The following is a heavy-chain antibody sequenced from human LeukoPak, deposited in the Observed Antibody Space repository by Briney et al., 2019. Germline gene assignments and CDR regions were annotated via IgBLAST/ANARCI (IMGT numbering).Heavy chain of an antibody. J-gene: IGHJ6*02. V-gene: IGHV1-69*04. CDR3: ARFEGIFGVVRYYYYGMDV. Sequence: SVKVSCKASGGTFSSYAISWVRQAPGPGLEWMGRIIPIFGIANYAQKFQGRVTITADKSTSTAYMELSSLRSEDTAVYYCARFEGIFGVVRYYYYGMDVWGQGTTVTVSS. CDR2: IIPIFGIA. D-gene: IGHD3-3*01. CDR1: GGTFSSYA.